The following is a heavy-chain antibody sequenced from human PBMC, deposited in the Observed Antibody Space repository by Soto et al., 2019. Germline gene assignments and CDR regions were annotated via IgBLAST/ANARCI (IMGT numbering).Heavy chain of an antibody. Sequence: LQLQESGSGLVKPSQTLSLTCAVSDGSISSGAYSWTWIRQPPEKGLEWIGYIYHSGSTYYNPSLKSRVTISVDRSKNQFSLKLSSVTAADTAVYYCARVPTPWGQGTLVTVSS. V-gene: IGHV4-30-2*01. CDR1: DGSISSGAYS. J-gene: IGHJ5*02. D-gene: IGHD2-2*01. CDR3: ARVPTP. CDR2: IYHSGST.